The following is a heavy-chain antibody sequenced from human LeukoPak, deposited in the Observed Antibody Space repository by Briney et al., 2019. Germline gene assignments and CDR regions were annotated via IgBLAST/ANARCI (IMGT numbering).Heavy chain of an antibody. CDR1: GFTFSSYS. J-gene: IGHJ4*02. CDR2: ISSSSSYI. V-gene: IGHV3-21*01. D-gene: IGHD4-11*01. Sequence: PGGSLRLSCAASGFTFSSYSMNWVRQAPGKGLEWVSSISSSSSYIYYADSVKGRFTISRDNAKNSLYLQMNSLRAEDTAVYYCARDLHDYQSCSFYYWGQGTLVTVSS. CDR3: ARDLHDYQSCSFYY.